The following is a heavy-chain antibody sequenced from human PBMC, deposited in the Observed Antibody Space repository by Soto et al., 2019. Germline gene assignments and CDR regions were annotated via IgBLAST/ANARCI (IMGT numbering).Heavy chain of an antibody. CDR2: IYYSGST. D-gene: IGHD3-3*01. CDR1: GGSISSYY. J-gene: IGHJ6*02. CDR3: ARDFTIFGVVNGGMDV. V-gene: IGHV4-59*01. Sequence: SETLSLTCTVSGGSISSYYWSWIRQPPGKGLEWIGYIYYSGSTNYNPSLKSRVTISVDTSKNQFSLKLSSVTAADTAVYYCARDFTIFGVVNGGMDVWGQGTTVTVS.